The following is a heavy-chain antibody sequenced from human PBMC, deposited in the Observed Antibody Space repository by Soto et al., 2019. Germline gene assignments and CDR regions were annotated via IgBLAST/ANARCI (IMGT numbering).Heavy chain of an antibody. CDR2: INAGNGNT. V-gene: IGHV1-3*01. J-gene: IGHJ4*02. CDR1: GCTFTSYA. CDR3: ARDQMAAAGTIDY. D-gene: IGHD6-13*01. Sequence: ASVKVSCKASGCTFTSYAMHWVRQAPGQRLEWMGWINAGNGNTKYSQKFQGRVTITRDTSASTAYMELSSLRSEDTAVYYCARDQMAAAGTIDYWGQGTLVTVSS.